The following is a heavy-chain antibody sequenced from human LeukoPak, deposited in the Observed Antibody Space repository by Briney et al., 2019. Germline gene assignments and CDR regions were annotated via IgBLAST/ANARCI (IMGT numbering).Heavy chain of an antibody. CDR2: IRGSGGGT. D-gene: IGHD4-17*01. CDR1: GFTFSNYA. V-gene: IGHV3-23*01. J-gene: IGHJ3*01. CDR3: ARDPNGDYIGAFDF. Sequence: GGSLRLSCVASGFTFSNYAMIWVRQAPGKGLEWVSAIRGSGGGTVYADSVKGRFTISRDNSENTLYLQMNNVRAEGTAIYYCARDPNGDYIGAFDFWGQGTLVTVSS.